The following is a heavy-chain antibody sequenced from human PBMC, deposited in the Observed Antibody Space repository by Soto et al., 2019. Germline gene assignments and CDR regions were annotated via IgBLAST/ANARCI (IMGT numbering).Heavy chain of an antibody. V-gene: IGHV1-18*01. CDR3: ARGVPYSVGVCLDY. Sequence: ASVKVSCKTSGYTFTNYAISWVRQAPGQGLEWMGWISADNGNTNYAQEFQGRVTVTADTSTSTAYMEVRSLRSDDTAVYYCARGVPYSVGVCLDYWGQGTLVTVS. CDR2: ISADNGNT. D-gene: IGHD1-26*01. CDR1: GYTFTNYA. J-gene: IGHJ4*02.